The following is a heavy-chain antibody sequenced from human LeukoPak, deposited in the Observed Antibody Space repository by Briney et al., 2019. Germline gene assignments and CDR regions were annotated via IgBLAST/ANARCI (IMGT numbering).Heavy chain of an antibody. Sequence: QAGGSLRLSCAASGFTFTTYSLTWVRQAPGKGLEWVSAISNSGGSTHYADSVKGRFTISRDNSKSTLYLQMSSLRAEDTAVHYCAKIGFPTTVLTPGTVWWGQGTLVTVSS. V-gene: IGHV3-23*01. CDR3: AKIGFPTTVLTPGTVW. J-gene: IGHJ4*02. CDR2: ISNSGGST. D-gene: IGHD4-23*01. CDR1: GFTFTTYS.